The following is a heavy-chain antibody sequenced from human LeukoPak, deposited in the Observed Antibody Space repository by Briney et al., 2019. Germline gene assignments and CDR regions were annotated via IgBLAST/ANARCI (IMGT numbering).Heavy chain of an antibody. J-gene: IGHJ4*02. V-gene: IGHV3-7*01. CDR1: GFTFRTYR. CDR2: ISRDGSEK. CDR3: ASGYCSGGSCHTTNSPFGY. D-gene: IGHD2-15*01. Sequence: GGSLSLSCAASGFTFRTYRMRWVPQAPGKGREWLVNISRDGSEKYYVDSAKGRFTISRDNAKNSLYLQINSLRADDTAVYYCASGYCSGGSCHTTNSPFGYWGQGTLVTVSS.